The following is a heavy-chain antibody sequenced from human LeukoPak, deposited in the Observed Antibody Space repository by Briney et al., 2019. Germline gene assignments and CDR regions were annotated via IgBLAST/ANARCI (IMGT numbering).Heavy chain of an antibody. CDR2: INHSGIT. V-gene: IGHV4-34*01. D-gene: IGHD6-13*01. CDR1: GGSFSGYY. J-gene: IGHJ5*02. Sequence: SETLSLTCAVYGGSFSGYYWSWIRQPPGKGLEWIGEINHSGITNYNPSLKRRIIKSVDPSKTQFSLKPRSVTAADPAVYYCARAGYSSSWYTPSDGWFAPWGQGTLVTVSS. CDR3: ARAGYSSSWYTPSDGWFAP.